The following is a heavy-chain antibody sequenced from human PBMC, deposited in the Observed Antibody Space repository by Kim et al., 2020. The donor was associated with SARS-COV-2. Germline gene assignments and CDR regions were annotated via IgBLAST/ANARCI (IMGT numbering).Heavy chain of an antibody. CDR3: AKARGSSGWYPLLDFDY. D-gene: IGHD6-19*01. J-gene: IGHJ4*02. Sequence: VKGRFTISRDNSKNTLYLQMNSLRAEDTAVYYCAKARGSSGWYPLLDFDYWGQGTLVTVSS. V-gene: IGHV3-23*01.